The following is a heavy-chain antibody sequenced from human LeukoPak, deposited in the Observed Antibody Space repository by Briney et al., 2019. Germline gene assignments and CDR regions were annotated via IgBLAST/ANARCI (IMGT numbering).Heavy chain of an antibody. D-gene: IGHD2-15*01. CDR2: INWNGGST. Sequence: AGGSLRPACAASGFTFDDYGLSWVRQAPRKGLEWVSGINWNGGSTGYADSVKGRFTISRDNAKNSLYLQMNSLRAEDTALYYCARVSVVVVAATPAAFDIWGQGTMVTVSS. CDR3: ARVSVVVVAATPAAFDI. CDR1: GFTFDDYG. V-gene: IGHV3-20*04. J-gene: IGHJ3*02.